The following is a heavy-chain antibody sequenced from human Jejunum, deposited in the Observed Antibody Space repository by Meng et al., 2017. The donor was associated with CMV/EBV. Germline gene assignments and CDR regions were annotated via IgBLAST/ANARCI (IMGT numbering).Heavy chain of an antibody. CDR2: ISGDGSST. CDR3: ARAAFCGGYCYYYFDS. J-gene: IGHJ4*02. Sequence: FTFSRYWMHWVRQVPGKGLVWVSRISGDGSSTTYADSVKGRFTISRDNAENTVYLQMNSLRAEDTAVYYCARAAFCGGYCYYYFDSWGQGTLVTVSS. D-gene: IGHD2-21*01. V-gene: IGHV3-74*01. CDR1: FTFSRYW.